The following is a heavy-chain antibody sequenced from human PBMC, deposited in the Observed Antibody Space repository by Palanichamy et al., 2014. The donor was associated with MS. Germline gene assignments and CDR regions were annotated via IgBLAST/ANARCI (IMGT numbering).Heavy chain of an antibody. CDR1: GFTFSHYG. CDR2: IRHDGNIK. V-gene: IGHV3-30*02. Sequence: QLVESGGGVVQPGGSLRLSCAASGFTFSHYGIHWVRQAPGKGLEWLTFIRHDGNIKLYADSVKGRFTVSRDNSKDTLYVQMNSLRIEDTAVYYCVKDLGMAAIIFDYWGQGTLVTVSS. CDR3: VKDLGMAAIIFDY. J-gene: IGHJ4*02. D-gene: IGHD5-18*01.